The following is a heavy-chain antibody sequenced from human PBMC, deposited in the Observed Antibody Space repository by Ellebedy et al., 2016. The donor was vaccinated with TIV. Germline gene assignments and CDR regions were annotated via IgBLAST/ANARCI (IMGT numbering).Heavy chain of an antibody. D-gene: IGHD3-3*01. J-gene: IGHJ4*02. CDR1: GYTFTGYY. V-gene: IGHV1-18*04. CDR3: AREAYDFWSGYLFAIDY. Sequence: ASVKVSXXASGYTFTGYYLHWVRQAPAQGLEWMGWISAYNGNTNYAQKLQGRVTMTTDTSTSTAYMELRSLRSDDTAVYYCAREAYDFWSGYLFAIDYWGQGTLVTVSS. CDR2: ISAYNGNT.